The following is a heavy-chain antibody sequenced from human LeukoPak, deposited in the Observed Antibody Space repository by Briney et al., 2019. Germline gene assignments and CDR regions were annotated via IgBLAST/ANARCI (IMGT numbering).Heavy chain of an antibody. J-gene: IGHJ3*02. V-gene: IGHV1-69*04. Sequence: SVKVSCKASGGTFSSYAISWVRQAPGQGLEWMGRIIPILGIANYAQKFQGRVTITADKSTSTAYMELSSLRSEDTAVYYCAREGGGIAGAFDIWGQGTMVTVSS. CDR1: GGTFSSYA. CDR2: IIPILGIA. CDR3: AREGGGIAGAFDI. D-gene: IGHD3-16*01.